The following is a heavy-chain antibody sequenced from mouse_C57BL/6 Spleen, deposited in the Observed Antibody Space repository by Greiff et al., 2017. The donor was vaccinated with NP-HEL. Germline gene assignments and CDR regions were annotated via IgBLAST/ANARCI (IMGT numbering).Heavy chain of an antibody. Sequence: EVQLQQSGPELVKPGASVKMSCKASGYTFTDYNMHWVKQSHGKSLEWIGYINPNNGGTSYNQKFKGKATLTVNKSSSTAYMELRSLTSEDSAVYYCARIEFTTVVATDFDYWGQGTTLTVSS. J-gene: IGHJ2*01. CDR1: GYTFTDYN. CDR3: ARIEFTTVVATDFDY. D-gene: IGHD1-1*01. V-gene: IGHV1-22*01. CDR2: INPNNGGT.